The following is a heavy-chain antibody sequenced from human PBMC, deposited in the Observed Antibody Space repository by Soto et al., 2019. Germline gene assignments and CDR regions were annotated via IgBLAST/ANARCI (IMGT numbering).Heavy chain of an antibody. J-gene: IGHJ5*02. CDR3: ARVDCSSTSCYTDWFDP. Sequence: ASVKVSCKASGYTFTSYDINWVRQATGQGLEWMGWMNPNSGNTGYAQKFQGRVTMTRNTSISTAYMELSSLRSEDTAVYYCARVDCSSTSCYTDWFDPWGQGTLVTVSS. D-gene: IGHD2-2*02. CDR1: GYTFTSYD. V-gene: IGHV1-8*01. CDR2: MNPNSGNT.